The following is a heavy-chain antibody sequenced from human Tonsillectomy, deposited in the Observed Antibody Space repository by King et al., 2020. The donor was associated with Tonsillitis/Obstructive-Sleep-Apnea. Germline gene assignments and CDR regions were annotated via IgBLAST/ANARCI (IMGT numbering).Heavy chain of an antibody. Sequence: QLVQSGGGLVKPGGSLRLSCAASGFTFSDYYMSWIRQAPGKGLEWVSYISGSSTYTNYADSVKGRFTISRDNAKNSLYLQMNSLRAEDTAVYYCARDLAYYGSGRYHRARYYYMDVWGKGTTVTVSS. CDR1: GFTFSDYY. CDR3: ARDLAYYGSGRYHRARYYYMDV. D-gene: IGHD3-10*01. V-gene: IGHV3-11*05. CDR2: ISGSSTYT. J-gene: IGHJ6*03.